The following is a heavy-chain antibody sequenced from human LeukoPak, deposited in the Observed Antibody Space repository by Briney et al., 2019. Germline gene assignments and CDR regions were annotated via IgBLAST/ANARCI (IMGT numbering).Heavy chain of an antibody. D-gene: IGHD3-9*01. CDR1: GGSVSSGSYY. CDR2: IYYSGNT. CDR3: ARVDILSGYYLDY. J-gene: IGHJ4*02. Sequence: SETLSLTCTVSGGSVSSGSYYWSWIRQPPGKGLEWIGYIYYSGNTNYNPSLKSRVTISVDTSKNQFSLQLSSLTAAGTAVYYCARVDILSGYYLDYWGQGTLVTVSS. V-gene: IGHV4-61*01.